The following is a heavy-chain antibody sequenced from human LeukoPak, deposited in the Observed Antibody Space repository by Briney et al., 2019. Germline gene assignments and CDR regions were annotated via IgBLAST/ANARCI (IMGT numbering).Heavy chain of an antibody. J-gene: IGHJ4*02. D-gene: IGHD5-12*01. V-gene: IGHV1-69*13. CDR1: GGTFNSYT. CDR3: EAIETIYSGLSPDDY. CDR2: IIPIYGTP. Sequence: SVKVSCKASGGTFNSYTISWVRQAPGQGLEWMGRIIPIYGTPNYAQKFQGRVTITADESTSTAYMEMTSLRSDDTAVYYCEAIETIYSGLSPDDYWGQGTLVTVSS.